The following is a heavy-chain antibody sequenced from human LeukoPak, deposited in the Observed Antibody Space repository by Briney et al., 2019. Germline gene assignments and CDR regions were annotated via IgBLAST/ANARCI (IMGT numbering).Heavy chain of an antibody. CDR1: GGSISSYY. CDR2: IYTSGST. Sequence: PSETLSLTCTVSGGSISSYYWSWIRQPAGKGLEWIGRIYTSGSTKCNPSLESRVTMSVDTSKNQDSLRLSSVTAADTAVYYCASGDANTAAAFDIWGQGTMVTVSS. CDR3: ASGDANTAAAFDI. J-gene: IGHJ3*02. D-gene: IGHD4-17*01. V-gene: IGHV4-4*07.